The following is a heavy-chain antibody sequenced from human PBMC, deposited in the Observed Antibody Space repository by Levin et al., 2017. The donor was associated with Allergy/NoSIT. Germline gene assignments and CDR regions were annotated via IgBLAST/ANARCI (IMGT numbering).Heavy chain of an antibody. Sequence: ESLKISCTVSGGSISSSSYYWGWIRQPPGKGLEWIGSIYYSGSTYYNPSLKSRVTISVDTSKNQFSLKLSSVTAADTAVYYCARVWAGVPAAQFDYWGQGTLVTVSS. J-gene: IGHJ4*02. CDR2: IYYSGST. D-gene: IGHD2-2*01. CDR1: GGSISSSSYY. V-gene: IGHV4-39*07. CDR3: ARVWAGVPAAQFDY.